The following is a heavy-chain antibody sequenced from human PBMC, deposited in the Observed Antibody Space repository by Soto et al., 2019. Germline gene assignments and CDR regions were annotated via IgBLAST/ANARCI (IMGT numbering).Heavy chain of an antibody. Sequence: QIQLVQSGAEVKKPGASVKVSCKASGYTFTNYDIGWVRQAPGQGLEWMGWISPYSGNTKYAPNLQGRVTMTTDTSRTTGYMELRSLRSDDTAFYYCVRFASSGWYTGGYWGQGTLVTVSS. D-gene: IGHD6-19*01. CDR3: VRFASSGWYTGGY. V-gene: IGHV1-18*01. CDR1: GYTFTNYD. CDR2: ISPYSGNT. J-gene: IGHJ4*02.